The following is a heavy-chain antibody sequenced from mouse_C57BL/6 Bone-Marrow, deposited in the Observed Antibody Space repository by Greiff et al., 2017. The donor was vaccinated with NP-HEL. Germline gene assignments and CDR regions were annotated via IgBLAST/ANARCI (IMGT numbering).Heavy chain of an antibody. D-gene: IGHD1-1*01. CDR2: ILPGSGST. V-gene: IGHV1-9*01. CDR1: GYTFTGYW. J-gene: IGHJ2*01. CDR3: ARMVYYYGSSFYYFDY. Sequence: VQLQQSGAELMKPGASVKLSCKATGYTFTGYWIEWVKQRPGHGLEWIGEILPGSGSTNYNEKFKGKATFTADTSSNTAYMQLSSLTTEDSAIYYCARMVYYYGSSFYYFDYWGQGTTLTVSS.